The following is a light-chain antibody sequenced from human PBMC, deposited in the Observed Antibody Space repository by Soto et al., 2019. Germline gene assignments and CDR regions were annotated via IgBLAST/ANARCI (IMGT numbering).Light chain of an antibody. CDR1: QTISSW. V-gene: IGKV1-5*01. CDR3: QQYNGYSRT. J-gene: IGKJ1*01. Sequence: DIQMTQSPSTLSGSVGDRVTITCRASQTISSWLAWYQQKPGKAPKLLIYAASNLQSGVPSRFSGSGSGTEFTLTISSMQPDDFATFYCQQYNGYSRTFGQGTKVDIK. CDR2: AAS.